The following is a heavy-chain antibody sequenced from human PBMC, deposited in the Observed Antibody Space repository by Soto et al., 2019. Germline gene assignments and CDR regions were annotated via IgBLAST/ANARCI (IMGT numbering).Heavy chain of an antibody. CDR1: GFTFSNYP. CDR3: GRVGNGEGYY. V-gene: IGHV3-74*01. CDR2: ISSDGRST. Sequence: EVQLVESGGDLVQPGGSLRLSCAASGFTFSNYPMYWVRQTPGKGLVWVSRISSDGRSTLYADSVKGRFTISRDNARNTLYLQMNTIRAEDTAVYYCGRVGNGEGYYWGQGTLVTVSS. J-gene: IGHJ4*02. D-gene: IGHD2-8*01.